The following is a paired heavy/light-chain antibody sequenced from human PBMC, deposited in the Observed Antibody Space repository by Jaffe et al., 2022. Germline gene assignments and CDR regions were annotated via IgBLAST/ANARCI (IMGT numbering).Heavy chain of an antibody. CDR1: GFTFSDYY. V-gene: IGHV3-11*01. CDR2: ISSTGNTI. CDR3: ARDDRRDYYYMDV. J-gene: IGHJ6*03. Sequence: QVQLVESGGGLVKPGGSLRLSCTASGFTFSDYYMSWIRQAPGKGLEWVSYISSTGNTIYYADSLKGRFTVSRDNPKNSLYLQMNSLRVEDTAVYYCARDDRRDYYYMDVWGKGIAVTVSS.
Light chain of an antibody. Sequence: QLVLTQSPSASASLGASVKLTCTLSSGHNSYAIAWHQQQPEKGPRYLMKVNSDGSHNKGDGIPDRFSGSSSGAERYLTISSLQSEDEADYYCQTWGTGIVVFGGGTKLTVL. CDR2: VNSDGSH. CDR3: QTWGTGIVV. V-gene: IGLV4-69*01. J-gene: IGLJ2*01. CDR1: SGHNSYA.